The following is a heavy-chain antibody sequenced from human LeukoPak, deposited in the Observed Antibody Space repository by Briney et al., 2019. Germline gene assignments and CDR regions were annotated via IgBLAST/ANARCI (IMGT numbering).Heavy chain of an antibody. CDR2: ISSSSSYI. D-gene: IGHD6-13*01. CDR1: GFTFSSYS. V-gene: IGHV3-21*01. CDR3: ARGRGSSWYEPKDAFDI. J-gene: IGHJ3*02. Sequence: GGSLRLSCAASGFTFSSYSMNWVRQAPGKGLEWVSSISSSSSYIYYADSVKGRFTISRDNAKNSLYLQMNSLRAEDTAVYYCARGRGSSWYEPKDAFDIWGQGTMVTVSS.